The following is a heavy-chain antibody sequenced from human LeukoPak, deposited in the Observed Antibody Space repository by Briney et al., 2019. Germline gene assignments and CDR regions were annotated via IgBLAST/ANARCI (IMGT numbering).Heavy chain of an antibody. V-gene: IGHV3-74*01. CDR3: ATDVPAVTIFGY. Sequence: GESLRLSCAASGFTFSTYWMHWVRQAPGTGLVWVSLINSDGSSTSYADSVKGRFTISRDNAKNTLYLQMNSLRAEDTAVYYCATDVPAVTIFGYWGQGTLVTVSS. J-gene: IGHJ4*02. D-gene: IGHD2-2*01. CDR1: GFTFSTYW. CDR2: INSDGSST.